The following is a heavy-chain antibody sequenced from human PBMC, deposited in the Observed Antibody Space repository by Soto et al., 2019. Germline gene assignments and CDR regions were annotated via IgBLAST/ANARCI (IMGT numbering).Heavy chain of an antibody. Sequence: GGSLRLSCAGSGFTFSSYGMHWVRQAPGKGLEWVAVISYDGSDKYYGDSVKGRFTISRDDSKNTLYLQMNSLRVEDTAIYYCAKTAGYDSVWGSSGLDPWGQGT. D-gene: IGHD3-16*01. CDR3: AKTAGYDSVWGSSGLDP. CDR1: GFTFSSYG. CDR2: ISYDGSDK. V-gene: IGHV3-30*18. J-gene: IGHJ5*02.